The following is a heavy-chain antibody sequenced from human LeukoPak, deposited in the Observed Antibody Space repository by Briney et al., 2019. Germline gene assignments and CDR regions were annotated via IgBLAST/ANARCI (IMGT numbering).Heavy chain of an antibody. CDR2: IYHSGST. Sequence: NPSETLSLTCAVSGGSISSGGYSWSWIRQPPGKGLEWIGYIYHSGSTYYNPSLKSRVTISVDRSKNQFSLKLSSVTAADTAVYYCARDTLAYCGGDCPNGAFDIWGQGTMVTVSS. CDR3: ARDTLAYCGGDCPNGAFDI. J-gene: IGHJ3*02. D-gene: IGHD2-21*02. V-gene: IGHV4-30-2*01. CDR1: GGSISSGGYS.